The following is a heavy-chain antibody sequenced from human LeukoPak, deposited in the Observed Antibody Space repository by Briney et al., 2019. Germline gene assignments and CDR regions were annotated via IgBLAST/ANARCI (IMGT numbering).Heavy chain of an antibody. J-gene: IGHJ5*02. CDR3: ARADGNYYGWFDP. CDR2: IYYSGST. V-gene: IGHV4-30-4*08. CDR1: SGSISSGNYY. Sequence: SETLSLTCTVSSGSISSGNYYWSWIRQPPGKGLEGIGYIYYSGSTYYNPSLRSRVTISVDTSKNQFSLNLSSVTAADTAVYFCARADGNYYGWFDPWGQGTLVTVSS. D-gene: IGHD1-26*01.